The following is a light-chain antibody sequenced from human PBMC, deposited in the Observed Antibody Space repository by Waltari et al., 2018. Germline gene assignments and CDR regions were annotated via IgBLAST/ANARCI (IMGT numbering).Light chain of an antibody. CDR3: QQYNNWPLT. CDR1: QSVSSN. Sequence: EIVMTQSPATLSVSPGERATLSCRASQSVSSNLAWYQQKPGQAPRLLIYGASTRATGLPARFSGSGSGTEFALTISSLQSEDFAVYYSQQYNNWPLTFGGGTKVEIK. CDR2: GAS. V-gene: IGKV3-15*01. J-gene: IGKJ4*01.